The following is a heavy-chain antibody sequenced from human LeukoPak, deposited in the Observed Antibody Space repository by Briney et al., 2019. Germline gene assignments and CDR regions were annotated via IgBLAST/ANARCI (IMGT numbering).Heavy chain of an antibody. CDR3: TRDHSSLAFDY. Sequence: GGSLRLSCTASGFTFGDYAMSWFRQAPGKGLEWVGFIRSKAYGGTTEYAASVKGRFTISRDDSKSIAYLQMNSLKTEDTAVYYCTRDHSSLAFDYWGQGTLVTVSS. CDR2: IRSKAYGGTT. V-gene: IGHV3-49*03. D-gene: IGHD3-22*01. CDR1: GFTFGDYA. J-gene: IGHJ4*02.